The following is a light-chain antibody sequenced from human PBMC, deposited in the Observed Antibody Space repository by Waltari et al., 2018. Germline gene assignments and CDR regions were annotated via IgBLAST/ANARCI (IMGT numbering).Light chain of an antibody. V-gene: IGKV3-11*01. CDR1: QSVSSY. CDR2: DAS. J-gene: IGKJ5*01. CDR3: QQSANWPPNT. Sequence: EIVLTQSPATLSLSPGERATLSCRASQSVSSYLAWYQQKPGQAPRLLIYDASNRATGIPARFSGSRSGTDFTLTISSLEAEDFAVYFCQQSANWPPNTFGQGTRLEIK.